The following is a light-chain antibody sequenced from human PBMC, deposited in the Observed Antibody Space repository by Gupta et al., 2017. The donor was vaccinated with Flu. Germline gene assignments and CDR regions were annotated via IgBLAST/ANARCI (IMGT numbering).Light chain of an antibody. J-gene: IGKJ5*01. CDR2: GAS. CDR1: QSVSSSY. V-gene: IGKV3-20*01. Sequence: EIVFTQSPATLSFSPGERATLSCRASQSVSSSYLAWYQQKPGQAPRLLIYGASSRATGIPDRFSGSGSGTDFTLTISRLEPEDFAVYYCQQNGSSPPITFGQGTQVEIK. CDR3: QQNGSSPPIT.